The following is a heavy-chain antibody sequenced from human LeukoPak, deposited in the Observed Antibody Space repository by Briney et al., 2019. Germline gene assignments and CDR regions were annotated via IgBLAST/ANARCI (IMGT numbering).Heavy chain of an antibody. J-gene: IGHJ5*02. CDR2: IYYSGST. V-gene: IGHV4-59*01. D-gene: IGHD6-19*01. CDR3: ARGSIAVAAWFGP. Sequence: SETLSLTCTVSGGSISSYYWSWVRQPPGKGLEWIGYIYYSGSTNYNPSLKSRVTISVDTSKNQFSLKLSSVTAADTAVYYCARGSIAVAAWFGPWGQGTLVTVSS. CDR1: GGSISSYY.